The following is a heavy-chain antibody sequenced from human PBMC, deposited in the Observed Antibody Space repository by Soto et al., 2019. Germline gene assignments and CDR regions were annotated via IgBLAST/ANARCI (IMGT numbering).Heavy chain of an antibody. D-gene: IGHD3-16*02. Sequence: QVQLVQSGAEVKKPGASVKVSCKASGYTFTSYGISWVRQAPGQGLEWMGWISAYNGNTNYAQKLQGRVTMTTDTSTSTGYMELRSLRSDDTAVYYCAREGYDYVWGSYRSPSFDSWGQGTLVTVSS. CDR2: ISAYNGNT. J-gene: IGHJ4*02. V-gene: IGHV1-18*01. CDR3: AREGYDYVWGSYRSPSFDS. CDR1: GYTFTSYG.